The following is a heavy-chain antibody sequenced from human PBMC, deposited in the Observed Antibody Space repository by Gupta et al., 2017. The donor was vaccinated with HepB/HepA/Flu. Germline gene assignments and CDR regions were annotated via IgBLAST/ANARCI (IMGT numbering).Heavy chain of an antibody. J-gene: IGHJ4*02. CDR1: GGSISSSSYY. CDR3: ARHSGTYDSSGYYGYYFDY. V-gene: IGHV4-39*01. D-gene: IGHD3-22*01. CDR2: IDYSGST. Sequence: QLQLQESGPGLVKPSETLSLTCTVSGGSISSSSYYWGWIRQPPGKGLEWIGSIDYSGSTYYNPSLKRRVTISVDTSKNQFSLKLSSVTAADTAVYYGARHSGTYDSSGYYGYYFDYWGQGTLVTVSS.